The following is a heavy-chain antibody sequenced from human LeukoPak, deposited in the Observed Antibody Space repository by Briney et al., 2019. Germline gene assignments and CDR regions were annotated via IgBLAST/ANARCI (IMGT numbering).Heavy chain of an antibody. CDR1: GFTXXSYA. Sequence: GFTXXSYAXSWVRQAPGKGLEWVSAISGSGGSTYYADSVKGRFTISRDNSKNTLYLQMNSLRAEDTAVYYCAKSASLEGHPMDVWGQGTTVTVSS. J-gene: IGHJ6*02. V-gene: IGHV3-23*01. CDR3: AKSASLEGHPMDV. CDR2: ISGSGGST.